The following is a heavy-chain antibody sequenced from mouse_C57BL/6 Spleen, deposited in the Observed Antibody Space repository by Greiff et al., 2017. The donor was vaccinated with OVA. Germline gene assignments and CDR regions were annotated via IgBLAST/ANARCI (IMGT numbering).Heavy chain of an antibody. J-gene: IGHJ2*01. CDR2: ISSGGSYT. CDR1: GFTFSSYG. Sequence: EVQLVESGGDLVKPGGSLKLSCAASGFTFSSYGMSWVRQTPDKRLEWVATISSGGSYTYYPDSVKGRFTISRDNAKNTLYLQMSSLKSEDTAMYYCARQITTVVATSFDYWGQGTTLTVSS. CDR3: ARQITTVVATSFDY. V-gene: IGHV5-6*01. D-gene: IGHD1-1*01.